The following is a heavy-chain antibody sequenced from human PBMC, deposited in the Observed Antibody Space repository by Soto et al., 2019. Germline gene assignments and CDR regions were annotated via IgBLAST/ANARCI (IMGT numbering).Heavy chain of an antibody. D-gene: IGHD5-18*01. CDR1: GGSFSGYY. V-gene: IGHV4-34*01. J-gene: IGHJ5*02. CDR3: ARVSYGYVAWFDP. CDR2: INHSGST. Sequence: SETLSLTCAVYGGSFSGYYWSWIRQPPGKGLEWIGEINHSGSTNYNPSLKSRVTISVDTSKNQFSLKLSSVTAADTAVYYCARVSYGYVAWFDPWGQGTLVTVSS.